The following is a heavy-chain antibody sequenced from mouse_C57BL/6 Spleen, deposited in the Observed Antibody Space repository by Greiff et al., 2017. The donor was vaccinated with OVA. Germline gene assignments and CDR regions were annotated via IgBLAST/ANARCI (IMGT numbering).Heavy chain of an antibody. CDR2: IYPGDGDT. CDR1: GYAFSSSW. Sequence: QVQLQQSGPELVKPGASVKISCKASGYAFSSSWMNWVKQRPGKGLEWIGRIYPGDGDTNYNGKFKGKATLTADKSSSTAYMQLSSLTSEDSAVYCGAREGGGTTVVATDYWGQGTTLTVSS. CDR3: AREGGGTTVVATDY. V-gene: IGHV1-82*01. J-gene: IGHJ2*01. D-gene: IGHD1-1*01.